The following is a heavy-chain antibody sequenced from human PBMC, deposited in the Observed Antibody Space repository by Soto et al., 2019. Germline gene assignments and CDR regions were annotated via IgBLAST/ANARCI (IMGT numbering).Heavy chain of an antibody. CDR3: AKSLIAAAGTYYFDY. D-gene: IGHD6-13*01. CDR1: GFTFSSYA. CDR2: ISGSGGST. Sequence: GGSLRLSCAASGFTFSSYAMSWVRQAPGKGLEWVSAISGSGGSTYYADSVKGRFTISRDNSKDTLYLQMNSLRAEDTAVYYCAKSLIAAAGTYYFDYWGQGTLVTVSS. J-gene: IGHJ4*02. V-gene: IGHV3-23*01.